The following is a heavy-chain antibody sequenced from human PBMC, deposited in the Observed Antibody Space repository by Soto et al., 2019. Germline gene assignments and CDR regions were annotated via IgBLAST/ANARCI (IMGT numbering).Heavy chain of an antibody. Sequence: ASVKVSCKASGYTFTSYGISWVRQAPGQGLEWMGWISAYNGNTNYAQKLQGRVTMTTDTSTSTAYMELRSLRSDDTAVYYCARGGLELRKKRSNWFDPWGQGTLVTVSS. CDR2: ISAYNGNT. V-gene: IGHV1-18*01. CDR1: GYTFTSYG. D-gene: IGHD1-7*01. J-gene: IGHJ5*02. CDR3: ARGGLELRKKRSNWFDP.